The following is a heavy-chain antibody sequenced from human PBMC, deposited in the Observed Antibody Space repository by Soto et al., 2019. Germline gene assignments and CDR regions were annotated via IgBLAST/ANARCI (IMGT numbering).Heavy chain of an antibody. J-gene: IGHJ6*02. D-gene: IGHD3-10*01. V-gene: IGHV3-48*03. CDR2: ISSGGDTI. CDR3: ARDLWELTKHGMDV. Sequence: PGGSLRLSCAASGFTFISYEMNWVRQAPGKGLEWVSYISSGGDTIYYADSVKGRFTVSRDNAKNSLYLQTNSLRAEDTAVYYCARDLWELTKHGMDVWGQGTTVTVSS. CDR1: GFTFISYE.